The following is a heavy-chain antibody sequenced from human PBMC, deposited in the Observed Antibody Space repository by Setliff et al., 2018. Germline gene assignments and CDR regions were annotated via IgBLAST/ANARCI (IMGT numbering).Heavy chain of an antibody. Sequence: GGSLRLSCAASGFTFADYGMNWVRQAPGKGLEWVSGVEWNGGGTGYADSVKGRFTISRGTSKNTLYLQMSSLRTEDTAVYYCRLWFGELLRDYWGQGTLVTVSS. V-gene: IGHV3-20*04. J-gene: IGHJ4*02. CDR2: VEWNGGGT. CDR1: GFTFADYG. D-gene: IGHD3-10*01. CDR3: RLWFGELLRDY.